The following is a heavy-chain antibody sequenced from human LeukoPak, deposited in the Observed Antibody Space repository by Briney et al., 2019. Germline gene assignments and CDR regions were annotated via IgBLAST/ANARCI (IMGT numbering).Heavy chain of an antibody. J-gene: IGHJ4*02. CDR3: ASVGYYDYIWGSYRYRKFDY. Sequence: ASVKVSCKASGYTFTGYYMHWVRQAPGQGLEWMGWINPNSGGTNYAQKFQGRVTMTRDTSISTPYMELSRLRSDDTAVYYCASVGYYDYIWGSYRYRKFDYWGQGTLVTVSS. CDR2: INPNSGGT. D-gene: IGHD3-16*02. CDR1: GYTFTGYY. V-gene: IGHV1-2*02.